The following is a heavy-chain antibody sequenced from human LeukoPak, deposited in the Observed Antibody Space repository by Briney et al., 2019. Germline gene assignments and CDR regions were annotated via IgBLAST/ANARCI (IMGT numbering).Heavy chain of an antibody. Sequence: SETLSLTCTVSGGSISSYYWSWIRQPPGKGLEWIGYIYYSGSTNYNPSLKSRVTISVDTSKNQFSLKLSSVTAADTAVYYCARGGWSWSYFDYWGQRTLVTVSS. V-gene: IGHV4-59*01. CDR3: ARGGWSWSYFDY. CDR2: IYYSGST. CDR1: GGSISSYY. J-gene: IGHJ4*02. D-gene: IGHD3-10*01.